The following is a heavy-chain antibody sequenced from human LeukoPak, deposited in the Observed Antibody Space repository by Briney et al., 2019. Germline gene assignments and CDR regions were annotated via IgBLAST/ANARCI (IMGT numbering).Heavy chain of an antibody. Sequence: GGSLRLSCSASGFTFNSFAMHWVRQAPGKGLEYVSAISSNGRSTYYAHSVKGRFTISRDNSKNTLYLQMSSLRAEDTAVYYCARDDMGLFDYWGQGTLVTVSS. CDR3: ARDDMGLFDY. J-gene: IGHJ4*02. D-gene: IGHD1-26*01. V-gene: IGHV3-64D*06. CDR1: GFTFNSFA. CDR2: ISSNGRST.